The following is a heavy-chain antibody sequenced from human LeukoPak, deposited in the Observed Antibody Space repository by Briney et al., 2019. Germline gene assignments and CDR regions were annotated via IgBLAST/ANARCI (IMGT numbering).Heavy chain of an antibody. CDR3: ARGLVVPDAMTDY. Sequence: ASVKVSCKASGYTFTSYYMHWVRQAPGQGLEWMGWINPNSGGTNYAQKFQGRVTMTRDTSISTAYMELSRLRSDDTAVYYCARGLVVPDAMTDYWGQGTLVTVSS. CDR2: INPNSGGT. J-gene: IGHJ4*02. V-gene: IGHV1-2*02. CDR1: GYTFTSYY. D-gene: IGHD2-2*01.